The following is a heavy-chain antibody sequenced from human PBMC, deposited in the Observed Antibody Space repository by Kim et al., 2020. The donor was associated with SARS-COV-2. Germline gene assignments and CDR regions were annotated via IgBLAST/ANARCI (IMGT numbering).Heavy chain of an antibody. CDR1: GGSISSSSSY. Sequence: SETLSLTCTVSGGSISSSSSYWGWIRQPPGEGLEWIGYIYYGRSSYYSPSLQRRVTISADTSKNQFSLRLTSVTAADTSMYYCARRLVLIPASIPVAFDLWGQGTLVTVSS. CDR2: IYYGRSS. CDR3: ARRLVLIPASIPVAFDL. V-gene: IGHV4-39*01. J-gene: IGHJ3*01. D-gene: IGHD2-2*01.